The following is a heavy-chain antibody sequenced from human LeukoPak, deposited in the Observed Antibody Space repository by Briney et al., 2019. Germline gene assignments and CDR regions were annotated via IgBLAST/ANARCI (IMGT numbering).Heavy chain of an antibody. CDR2: IRSSSSTI. CDR1: GFTFSSYS. D-gene: IGHD3-3*01. V-gene: IGHV3-48*01. Sequence: QPGRSLRLSCAASGFTFSSYSMNWVRQAPGKGLQWVSYIRSSSSTIYYADSVKGRFTISTDNANNSLYLQMNSLRAEDTAVYYCARSLRNAFDIWGQGTMVTVSS. J-gene: IGHJ3*02. CDR3: ARSLRNAFDI.